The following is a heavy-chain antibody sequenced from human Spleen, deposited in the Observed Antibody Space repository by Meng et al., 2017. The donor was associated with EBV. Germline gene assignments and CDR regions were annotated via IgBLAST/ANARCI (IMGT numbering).Heavy chain of an antibody. J-gene: IGHJ4*02. V-gene: IGHV4-59*11. Sequence: GQLPDSGPGWVKPSETLSLTCTVSGDSIRSQYWSWVRQPPGKGLEWIGYIYSSGITNYNPSLESRVSISVDMSKNQFSLKLTSVTAADTAVYYCARARRNGYYFDYWGQGTLVTVSS. D-gene: IGHD2-8*01. CDR3: ARARRNGYYFDY. CDR2: IYSSGIT. CDR1: GDSIRSQY.